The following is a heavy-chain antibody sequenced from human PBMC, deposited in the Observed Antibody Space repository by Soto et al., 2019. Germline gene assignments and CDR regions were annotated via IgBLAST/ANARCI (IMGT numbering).Heavy chain of an antibody. Sequence: PSETLSLTCAVSGGSISSGGYSWSWIRQPPGKGLEWIGYIYHSGSTYYNPSLKSRVTISVDRSKNQFSLKLSSVTAADTAVSYCASSKGRYYFDYWGKGTMVTVSS. CDR1: GGSISSGGYS. V-gene: IGHV4-30-2*01. J-gene: IGHJ4*02. CDR3: ASSKGRYYFDY. CDR2: IYHSGST.